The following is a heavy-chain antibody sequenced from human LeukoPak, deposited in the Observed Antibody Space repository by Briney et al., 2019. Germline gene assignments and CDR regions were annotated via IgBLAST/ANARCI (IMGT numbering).Heavy chain of an antibody. CDR2: ITGSGGST. D-gene: IGHD1-26*01. CDR3: AKGATYGYQFDY. Sequence: PGGSLRLSCAASGFTFSSYAMSWVRQAPGKGRGGVSTITGSGGSTYYADSVKGRFTIPRDNSKNTLYLQMNSLRAEDTAVYYCAKGATYGYQFDYWGQGTLVTVSS. V-gene: IGHV3-23*01. J-gene: IGHJ4*02. CDR1: GFTFSSYA.